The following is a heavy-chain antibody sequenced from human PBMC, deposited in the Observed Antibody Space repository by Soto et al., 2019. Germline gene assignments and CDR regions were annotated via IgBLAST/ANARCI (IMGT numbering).Heavy chain of an antibody. CDR3: AKALGELSPESYDY. D-gene: IGHD3-16*02. V-gene: IGHV3-30*18. Sequence: QVQLVESGGGVVQPGRSLRLSCVASGFTFSSYGMHWVRQAPGKGLEWVAVISYDGSDKYYADSVKGRFTISRDNSKNTLNLQMNSLRADDTAVYFSAKALGELSPESYDYWGQGTLITVSS. J-gene: IGHJ4*02. CDR2: ISYDGSDK. CDR1: GFTFSSYG.